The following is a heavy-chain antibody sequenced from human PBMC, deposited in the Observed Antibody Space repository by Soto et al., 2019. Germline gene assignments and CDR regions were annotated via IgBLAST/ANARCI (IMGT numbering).Heavy chain of an antibody. D-gene: IGHD3-9*01. CDR2: ISGSGGST. CDR3: ASKADILSATDY. J-gene: IGHJ4*02. V-gene: IGHV3-23*01. Sequence: SRIRQAPGKGLEWVSAISGSGGSTYYADSVKGRFTISRDNSKNTLYLQMNSLRAGDMAVHSCASKADILSATDYRGKGTLVTGSS.